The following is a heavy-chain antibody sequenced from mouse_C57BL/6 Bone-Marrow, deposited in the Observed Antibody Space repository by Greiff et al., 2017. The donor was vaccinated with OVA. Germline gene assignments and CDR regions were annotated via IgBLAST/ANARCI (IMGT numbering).Heavy chain of an antibody. J-gene: IGHJ2*01. CDR1: GYAFSSYW. V-gene: IGHV1-82*01. Sequence: VMLVESGPELVKPGASVKISCKASGYAFSSYWMNWVKQRPGKGLEWIGRIYPGDGDTNYNGKFKGKATLTADKSSSTAYMQLSSLTSEDSAVYFGAGEGTNNDCGSSWDFWGQGTTLTVSS. CDR2: IYPGDGDT. CDR3: AGEGTNNDCGSSWDF. D-gene: IGHD1-1*01.